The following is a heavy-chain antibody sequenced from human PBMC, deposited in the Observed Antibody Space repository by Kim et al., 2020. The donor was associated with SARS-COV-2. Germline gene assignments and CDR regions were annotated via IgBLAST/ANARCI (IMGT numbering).Heavy chain of an antibody. CDR2: IYYSGST. Sequence: SETLSLTCTVSGGSISSYYWSWIRQPPGKGLEWIGYIYYSGSTNYNPSLKSRVTISVDTSKNQFSLKLSSVTAADTAVYYCARGVEMATIWGQGTLVTVS. CDR1: GGSISSYY. CDR3: ARGVEMATI. V-gene: IGHV4-59*13. J-gene: IGHJ4*02. D-gene: IGHD5-12*01.